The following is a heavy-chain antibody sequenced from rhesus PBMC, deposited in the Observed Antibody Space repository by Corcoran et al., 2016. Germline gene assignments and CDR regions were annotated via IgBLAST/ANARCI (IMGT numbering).Heavy chain of an antibody. J-gene: IGHJ5-1*01. CDR3: ARDPDNRFDV. V-gene: IGHV4S14*01. CDR2: SYGRVGRN. CDR1: GYSISSGYY. Sequence: QVQLQESGPGLVKPSETLSLTCAVSGYSISSGYYWNWIRQPPGKGLEWIGSSYGRVGRNIRNPSRKSRVTLAVDTPKNQFSLKLSSVTAADTAVYYCARDPDNRFDVWGPGVLVTISS.